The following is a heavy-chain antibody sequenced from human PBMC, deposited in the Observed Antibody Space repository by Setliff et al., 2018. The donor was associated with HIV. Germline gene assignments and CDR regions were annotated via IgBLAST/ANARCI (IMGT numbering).Heavy chain of an antibody. CDR1: GFSSSAHA. Sequence: LRLSCAASGFSSSAHAMSWVRRAPGMGLEWLSVVLRGGSTTHYADSVKGRFTISRDDSKNTIYLEMRSLRAEDTAVYFCAKYTRGGSIFYYMDVWGKGTRSPSP. J-gene: IGHJ6*03. V-gene: IGHV3-23*03. D-gene: IGHD3-3*01. CDR2: VLRGGSTT. CDR3: AKYTRGGSIFYYMDV.